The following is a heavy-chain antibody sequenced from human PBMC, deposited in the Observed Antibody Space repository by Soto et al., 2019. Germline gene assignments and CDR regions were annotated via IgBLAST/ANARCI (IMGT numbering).Heavy chain of an antibody. Sequence: GGSLRLSCAASGFTFSSYGMHWVRQAPGKGLEWVAVISYDGSNKYYADSVKGRFTISRDNSKNTLYLQMNSLRAEDTAVYYCAKGGRYFDNYGMDVWGQGPTVTVYS. J-gene: IGHJ6*02. CDR2: ISYDGSNK. V-gene: IGHV3-30*18. D-gene: IGHD3-9*01. CDR3: AKGGRYFDNYGMDV. CDR1: GFTFSSYG.